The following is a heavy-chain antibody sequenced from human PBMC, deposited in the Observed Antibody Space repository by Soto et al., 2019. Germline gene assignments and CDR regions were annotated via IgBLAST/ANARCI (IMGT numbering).Heavy chain of an antibody. Sequence: QVQLVQSGAEVKKPGVSVKVSCKASGYTFTADYLYWVRQAPGQGPEWMGGINPNSGDTIYAPKFQGRFTMTRDPSISTAYMELSGLRSDDTAVYYWARDPIGGGAPYYFDYWGQGTLVTVSS. CDR1: GYTFTADY. V-gene: IGHV1-2*02. CDR3: ARDPIGGGAPYYFDY. CDR2: INPNSGDT. J-gene: IGHJ4*02. D-gene: IGHD3-16*01.